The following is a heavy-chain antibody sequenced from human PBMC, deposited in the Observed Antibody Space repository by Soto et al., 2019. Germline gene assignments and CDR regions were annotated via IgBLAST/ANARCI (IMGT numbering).Heavy chain of an antibody. J-gene: IGHJ4*02. D-gene: IGHD3-3*01. V-gene: IGHV3-23*01. CDR2: ISGSGGST. CDR1: GFTFSSYA. Sequence: XESLRLSCAASGFTFSSYAMSWVRQAPGKGLEWVSAISGSGGSTYYADSVKGRFTISRDNSKNTLYLQMNSLRAEDTAVYYCAKVLGQLRFLEWLLYGGFDYWGQGTLVTVSS. CDR3: AKVLGQLRFLEWLLYGGFDY.